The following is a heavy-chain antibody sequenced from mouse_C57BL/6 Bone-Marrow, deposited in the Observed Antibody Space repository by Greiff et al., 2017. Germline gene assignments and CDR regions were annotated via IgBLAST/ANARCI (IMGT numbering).Heavy chain of an antibody. CDR2: IWRGGST. J-gene: IGHJ3*01. D-gene: IGHD1-1*01. Sequence: VQLQESGPGLVQPSQSLSITCTVSGFSLTSYGVHWVRQSPGKGLEWLGVIWRGGSTDYNAAFMSRLSITKDNSKSQVFFKMNSLQADDTAIYYCAKNRGSYYYGSSPAWFAYWGQGTLVTVSA. CDR1: GFSLTSYG. V-gene: IGHV2-5*01. CDR3: AKNRGSYYYGSSPAWFAY.